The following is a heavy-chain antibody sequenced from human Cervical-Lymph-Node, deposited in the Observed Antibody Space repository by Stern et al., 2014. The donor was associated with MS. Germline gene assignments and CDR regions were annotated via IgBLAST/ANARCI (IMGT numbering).Heavy chain of an antibody. D-gene: IGHD3-3*01. J-gene: IGHJ6*02. Sequence: QITLKESGPSLVRPTQTVTLTCTVSGFSLSADGVGVGWIRQAPGQALEWLALIYGDNDDRCIRSLKNRLTIKTDISKNQVVLTMTAMDPEDTGTYYCAHSVGSVSGRYSGMDVWGQGTTVIVS. CDR1: GFSLSADGVG. V-gene: IGHV2-5*02. CDR3: AHSVGSVSGRYSGMDV. CDR2: IYGDNDD.